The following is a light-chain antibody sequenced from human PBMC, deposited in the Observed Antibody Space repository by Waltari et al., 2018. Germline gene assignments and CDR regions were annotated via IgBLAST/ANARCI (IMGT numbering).Light chain of an antibody. CDR1: SHDVGGSNY. V-gene: IGLV2-14*03. J-gene: IGLJ2*01. CDR2: DVN. CDR3: SSYTSSTSVI. Sequence: QSALTQPASVSGSPGQSIPIPCTGTSHDVGGSNYVSWYQQHPGKAPKVLIYDVNNRPSGVSNRFSGSKSGNTASLTISGLQAEDEADYFCSSYTSSTSVIFGGGTKVTVL.